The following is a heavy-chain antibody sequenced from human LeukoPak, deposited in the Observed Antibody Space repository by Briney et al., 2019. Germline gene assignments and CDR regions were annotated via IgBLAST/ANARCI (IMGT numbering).Heavy chain of an antibody. CDR3: AREGPTSFSDY. V-gene: IGHV4-38-2*02. CDR2: IYHSGST. D-gene: IGHD1-1*01. Sequence: SEILSLTCTVSGYSISSGYYWGWIRQPPGKGLEWIGSIYHSGSTYYNPSLKSRVTISVDTSKNQFSLKLSSVTVADTAVYYCAREGPTSFSDYWGQGTLVTVSS. J-gene: IGHJ4*02. CDR1: GYSISSGYY.